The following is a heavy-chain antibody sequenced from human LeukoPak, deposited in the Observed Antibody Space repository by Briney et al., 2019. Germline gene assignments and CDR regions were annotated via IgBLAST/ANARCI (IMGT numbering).Heavy chain of an antibody. CDR3: ARGYSGSYWKTDAFDI. Sequence: GGSLRLSCTVSGFTVSSNSMSWVRQAPGKGLEWVSFIYSDNTHYSDSVKGRFTISRDNSKNTLYLQMNSLRAEDTAVYYCARGYSGSYWKTDAFDIWGQGTMVTVSS. J-gene: IGHJ3*02. CDR2: IYSDNT. D-gene: IGHD1-26*01. CDR1: GFTVSSNS. V-gene: IGHV3-53*01.